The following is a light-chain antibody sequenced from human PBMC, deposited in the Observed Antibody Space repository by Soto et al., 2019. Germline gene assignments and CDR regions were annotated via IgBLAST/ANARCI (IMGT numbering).Light chain of an antibody. CDR1: PSDIGAYNY. CDR3: GSYTITSTLMI. V-gene: IGLV2-14*03. CDR2: DVT. Sequence: QSALTQPASVSGFPGQSITISCSGTPSDIGAYNYVSWYQHLPGKAPEVIIYDVTNRPSGVSSRFSGSKSGTTASLTISGLQAEDEANYYCGSYTITSTLMIFGGGTKLTVL. J-gene: IGLJ2*01.